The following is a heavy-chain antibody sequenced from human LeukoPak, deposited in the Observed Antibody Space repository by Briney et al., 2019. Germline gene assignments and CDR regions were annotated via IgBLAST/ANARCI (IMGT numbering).Heavy chain of an antibody. Sequence: PGGSLRLSCAASGFTFSTYTMNWVRQAPGKGLEWVSTVSDSRDVHYSDSVKGRFTISRGNSKNTLYLQMNSLRAEDTAVYYCARDRIAAAGTDVGYFQHWGQGTLVTVSS. CDR3: ARDRIAAAGTDVGYFQH. CDR2: VSDSRDV. J-gene: IGHJ1*01. V-gene: IGHV3-69-1*01. D-gene: IGHD6-13*01. CDR1: GFTFSTYT.